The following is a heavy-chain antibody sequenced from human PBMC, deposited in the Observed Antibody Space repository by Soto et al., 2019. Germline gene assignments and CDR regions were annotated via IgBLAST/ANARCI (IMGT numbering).Heavy chain of an antibody. Sequence: EVHLVEAGGGLVKPGESLTLSCAASGFTFGSFTLNWVRQAPGKGLEWVSSISSSSAYIYYAESVKGRFTISRDNARSELYLQMNSLRVDDTAVYFCARDGLTFGGDWGQGTLVAVSS. V-gene: IGHV3-21*06. D-gene: IGHD3-16*01. CDR1: GFTFGSFT. J-gene: IGHJ4*02. CDR2: ISSSSAYI. CDR3: ARDGLTFGGD.